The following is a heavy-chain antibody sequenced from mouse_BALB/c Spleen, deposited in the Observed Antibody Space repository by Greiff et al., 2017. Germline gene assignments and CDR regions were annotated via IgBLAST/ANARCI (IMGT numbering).Heavy chain of an antibody. CDR1: GDSITSGY. D-gene: IGHD2-3*01. J-gene: IGHJ1*01. Sequence: EVQLVESGPSLVKPSQTLSLTCSVTGDSITSGYWNWIRKFPGNKLEYMGYISYSGSTYYNPSLKSRISITRDTSKNQYYLQLNSVTTEDTATYCCARWGWLLLDWYFDVWGAGTTVTVSS. V-gene: IGHV3-8*02. CDR2: ISYSGST. CDR3: ARWGWLLLDWYFDV.